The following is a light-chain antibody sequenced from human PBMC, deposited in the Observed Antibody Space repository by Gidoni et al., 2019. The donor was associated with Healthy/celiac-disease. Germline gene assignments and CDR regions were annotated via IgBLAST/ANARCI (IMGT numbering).Light chain of an antibody. V-gene: IGKV3-11*01. J-gene: IGKJ4*01. CDR3: QQRSNWKLT. CDR1: QSVSSY. Sequence: EIVLTQSPATLSLSPGERATLSCRASQSVSSYLAWYQQKPCQAPRLLIYDASNRATGIPARFSGSGSGTDFTRTISSLEPEDFAVYYCQQRSNWKLTFGGGTKVEIK. CDR2: DAS.